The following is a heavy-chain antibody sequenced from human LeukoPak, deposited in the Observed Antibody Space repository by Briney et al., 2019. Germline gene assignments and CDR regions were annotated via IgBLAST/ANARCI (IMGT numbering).Heavy chain of an antibody. Sequence: GGSLRLSCAASGFTFTNNAMSWVRQAPGKGLEWVSAIRGRTGATYYADSAKGRFTISRDNSKSTLYLQMDSLRAEDTAVYYCAKCGNSGCHLIDYWGQGTLVTVSS. CDR2: IRGRTGAT. D-gene: IGHD5-12*01. CDR3: AKCGNSGCHLIDY. V-gene: IGHV3-23*01. CDR1: GFTFTNNA. J-gene: IGHJ4*02.